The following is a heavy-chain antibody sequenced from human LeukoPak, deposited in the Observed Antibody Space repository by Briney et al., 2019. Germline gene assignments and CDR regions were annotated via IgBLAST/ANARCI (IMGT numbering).Heavy chain of an antibody. V-gene: IGHV3-30*02. CDR3: AKGAFSRYDFWSGYYLDY. Sequence: GGSLRLSCAASGFTFSSYGMHWVRQAPGKGLEWVAFIRYDGSNKYYADSVKGRFTISRDNSKNTLHLQMNSLRAEDTAVYYCAKGAFSRYDFWSGYYLDYWGQGTLVTVSS. CDR2: IRYDGSNK. CDR1: GFTFSSYG. J-gene: IGHJ4*02. D-gene: IGHD3-3*01.